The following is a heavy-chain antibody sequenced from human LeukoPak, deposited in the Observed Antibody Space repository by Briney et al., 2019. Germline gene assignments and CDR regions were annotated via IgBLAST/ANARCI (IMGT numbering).Heavy chain of an antibody. J-gene: IGHJ4*02. CDR2: IYYSGST. CDR3: AGGDPYFDY. CDR1: GGSISSYY. V-gene: IGHV4-59*01. Sequence: SETLSLTCTVSGGSISSYYWSWIRQPPGKGLEWIGYIYYSGSTNYNPSLKSRVTISVDTSKNQFSLKLSSVTAADTAVYYCAGGDPYFDYWGQGTLVTVSS.